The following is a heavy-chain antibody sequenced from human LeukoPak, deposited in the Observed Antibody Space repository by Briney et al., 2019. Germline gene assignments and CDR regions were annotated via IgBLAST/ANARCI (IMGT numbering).Heavy chain of an antibody. CDR3: ARAPRYTNSWYYFDY. V-gene: IGHV4-31*02. Sequence: GKGLEWXGYIYYTGTTYFTPSLKSRITISLNMSKNQFSLKLTSMSAADTAVYYCARAPRYTNSWYYFDYWGQGTQVTVSS. J-gene: IGHJ4*02. CDR2: IYYTGTT. D-gene: IGHD6-13*01.